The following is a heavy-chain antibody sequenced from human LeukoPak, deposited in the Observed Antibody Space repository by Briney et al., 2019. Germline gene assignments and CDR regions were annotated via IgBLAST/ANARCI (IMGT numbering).Heavy chain of an antibody. CDR2: IWYDGRTK. CDR1: GFIFSNYG. Sequence: GGSLRLSCEVSGFIFSNYGMHWVRQAPGKGLEWVALIWYDGRTKFHADSVRGRFTISRDNSANTLYLQMSSLRVEDTAVYYCARSGDYDDAFDIWGQGTMVTVSS. V-gene: IGHV3-33*01. J-gene: IGHJ3*02. CDR3: ARSGDYDDAFDI. D-gene: IGHD2-21*02.